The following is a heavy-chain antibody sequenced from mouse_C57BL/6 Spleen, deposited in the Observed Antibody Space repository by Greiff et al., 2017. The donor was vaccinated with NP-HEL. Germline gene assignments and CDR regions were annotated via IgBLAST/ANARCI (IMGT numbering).Heavy chain of an antibody. CDR1: GYSITSGYY. Sequence: VQLKESGPGLVKPSQSLSLTCSVTGYSITSGYYWNWIRQFPGNKLEWMGYISYDGSNNYNPTLKNRIPITRDTSKNQFFLKLNSVTNEDTSTYYCAREDGFSWFAYWGQGTLVTVSA. J-gene: IGHJ3*01. V-gene: IGHV3-6*01. CDR3: AREDGFSWFAY. D-gene: IGHD2-3*01. CDR2: ISYDGSN.